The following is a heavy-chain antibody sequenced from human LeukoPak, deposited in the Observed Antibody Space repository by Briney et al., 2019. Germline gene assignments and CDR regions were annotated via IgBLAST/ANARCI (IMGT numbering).Heavy chain of an antibody. CDR1: GYTFTRYG. J-gene: IGHJ4*02. Sequence: ASVKVSCKASGYTFTRYGMSWVRQAPGQGLEWMGWISGSNGNTNYAQKLQGRVTMTTDTSTGTAYMELRSLRSDDTAVYYCARRAARRYFDYWGQGTLVTVSS. D-gene: IGHD6-6*01. V-gene: IGHV1-18*01. CDR3: ARRAARRYFDY. CDR2: ISGSNGNT.